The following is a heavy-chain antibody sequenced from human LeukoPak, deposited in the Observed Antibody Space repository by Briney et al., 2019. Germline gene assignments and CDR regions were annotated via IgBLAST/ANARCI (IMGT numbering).Heavy chain of an antibody. J-gene: IGHJ5*02. CDR2: MNPNSGNT. CDR1: GYTFTSYD. CDR3: ARGGSIAAAGYP. Sequence: ASVKVSCKASGYTFTSYDINWVRQATGQGLEWMGWMNPNSGNTGYAQKFQGRVTMTRNTSISTAYMELSSLRSVDTAVYYCARGGSIAAAGYPWGQGTLVTVSS. V-gene: IGHV1-8*01. D-gene: IGHD6-13*01.